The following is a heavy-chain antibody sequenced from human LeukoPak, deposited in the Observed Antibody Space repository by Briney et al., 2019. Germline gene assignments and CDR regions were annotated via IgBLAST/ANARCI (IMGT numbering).Heavy chain of an antibody. CDR1: GGSISSYY. CDR3: ARHRLLTGYYILDY. Sequence: SETLSLTCTVSGGSISSYYWSWIRQPPGKGLEWIGYIYYSGSTNYNPSLKSRVNISVDTSKNQFSLKLSSVTAADTAVYYCARHRLLTGYYILDYWGQGTLVTVPP. J-gene: IGHJ4*02. V-gene: IGHV4-59*08. D-gene: IGHD3-9*01. CDR2: IYYSGST.